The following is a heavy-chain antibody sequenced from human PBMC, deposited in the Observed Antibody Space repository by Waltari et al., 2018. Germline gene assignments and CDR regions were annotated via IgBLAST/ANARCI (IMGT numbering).Heavy chain of an antibody. Sequence: QLQLQESGPGLVKPSETLSLTCTVSGGSISSSSYYWGWIRQPPGKGLEWIGSISYSGTTYHSPALSSRVTVSVDTSKNQFSLTLGSVTAADTAVYYCARHWVRYYYDSSGYFDAFDIWGQGTMVTVSS. J-gene: IGHJ3*02. CDR3: ARHWVRYYYDSSGYFDAFDI. D-gene: IGHD3-22*01. V-gene: IGHV4-39*01. CDR2: ISYSGTT. CDR1: GGSISSSSYY.